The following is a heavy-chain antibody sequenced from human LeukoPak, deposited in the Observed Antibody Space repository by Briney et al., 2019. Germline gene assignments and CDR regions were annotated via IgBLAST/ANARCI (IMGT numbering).Heavy chain of an antibody. D-gene: IGHD5-18*01. CDR2: ISHGGSRI. CDR3: ARDPGYSYAMDS. J-gene: IGHJ4*02. CDR1: GLSFSSYS. V-gene: IGHV3-48*01. Sequence: GGSLRLSCAASGLSFSSYSMNWVRQAPGRGLGWISYISHGGSRIFYADFVEGRFTVSRDDAKNALYLQMNSLRVEDTAVYYCARDPGYSYAMDSWGQGTLVIVSS.